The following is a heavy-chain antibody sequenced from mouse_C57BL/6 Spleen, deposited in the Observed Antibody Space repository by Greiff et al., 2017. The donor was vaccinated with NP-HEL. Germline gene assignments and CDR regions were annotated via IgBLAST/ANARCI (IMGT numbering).Heavy chain of an antibody. CDR2: ISYDGSN. CDR1: GYSITSGYY. Sequence: VQLKESGPGLVKPSQSLSLTCSVTGYSITSGYYWNWIRQFPGNKLEWMGYISYDGSNNYNPSLKNRISITRDTSKNQFFLKLNSVTTEDTATYYCARGVTRAMDYWGQGTSVTVSS. V-gene: IGHV3-6*01. J-gene: IGHJ4*01. CDR3: ARGVTRAMDY. D-gene: IGHD2-5*01.